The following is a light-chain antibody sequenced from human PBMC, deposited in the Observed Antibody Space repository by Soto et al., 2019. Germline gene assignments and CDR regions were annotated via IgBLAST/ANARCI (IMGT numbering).Light chain of an antibody. CDR3: YSAADNIGV. Sequence: SYELTQPSSVSVSPGQTARITCSGDVLAKKYARWFQQKPGQAPVLVIYKDSERTSGIPERFSCSSSGTTVTLTISGAQVEDEADYYCYSAADNIGVFGGGTKLTVL. CDR2: KDS. J-gene: IGLJ3*02. CDR1: VLAKKY. V-gene: IGLV3-27*01.